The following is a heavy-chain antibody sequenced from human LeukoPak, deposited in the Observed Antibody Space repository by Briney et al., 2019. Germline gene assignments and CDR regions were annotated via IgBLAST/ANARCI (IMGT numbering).Heavy chain of an antibody. CDR2: IKQDGSEK. CDR1: GFTFSSYW. CDR3: ARPFSGYSSSWYDY. D-gene: IGHD6-13*01. Sequence: GGPLRLSCAASGFTFSSYWMSWVRQAPGKGLEWVANIKQDGSEKYYVDSVKGRFTISRDNAKNSLYLQMNSLRAEDTAVYYCARPFSGYSSSWYDYWGQGTLVTVPS. J-gene: IGHJ4*02. V-gene: IGHV3-7*01.